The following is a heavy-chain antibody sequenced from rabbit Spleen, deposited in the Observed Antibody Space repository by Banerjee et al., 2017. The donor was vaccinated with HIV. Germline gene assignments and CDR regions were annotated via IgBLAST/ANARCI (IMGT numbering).Heavy chain of an antibody. Sequence: QEQLEESGGRLVQPGGSLTLSCKAYGFTISNYWINWVRQAPGKGLEWIACIDLGDGSTYYTSWVNGRFTITKTSSTTVTLQMTSLTAADTATYFCATYKNGDNGADVWGPGTLVTVS. CDR2: IDLGDGST. CDR3: ATYKNGDNGADV. CDR1: GFTISNYW. V-gene: IGHV1S45*01. D-gene: IGHD2-1*01. J-gene: IGHJ4*01.